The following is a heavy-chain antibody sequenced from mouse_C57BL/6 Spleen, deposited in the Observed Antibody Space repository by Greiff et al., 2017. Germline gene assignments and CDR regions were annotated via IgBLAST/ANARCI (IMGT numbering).Heavy chain of an antibody. CDR3: ARAPYYGSSGYYFDY. D-gene: IGHD1-1*01. CDR2: INPGSGGT. Sequence: QVQLQQSGAELVRPGTSVKVSCKASGYAFTNYLLEWVKQRPGQGLEWIGVINPGSGGTNYNEKFKGKATLTADKSSSTASMQLSSLTSEDSAVYFCARAPYYGSSGYYFDYWGQGTTLTVSS. J-gene: IGHJ2*01. V-gene: IGHV1-54*01. CDR1: GYAFTNYL.